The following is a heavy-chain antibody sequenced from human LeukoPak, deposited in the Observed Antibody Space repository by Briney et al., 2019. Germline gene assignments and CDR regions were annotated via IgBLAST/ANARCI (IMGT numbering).Heavy chain of an antibody. CDR2: IKQDGSEK. V-gene: IGHV3-7*01. Sequence: GGSLRLSCAASGFTFSSYWMSWVRQAPGKGLEWVANIKQDGSEKYYVDSVKGRFTISRDNAKNSLYLQMNSLRAEDTAVYYCARDYRGYYYGLGPAWIWGQGTMVTVSS. D-gene: IGHD3-10*01. CDR1: GFTFSSYW. CDR3: ARDYRGYYYGLGPAWI. J-gene: IGHJ3*02.